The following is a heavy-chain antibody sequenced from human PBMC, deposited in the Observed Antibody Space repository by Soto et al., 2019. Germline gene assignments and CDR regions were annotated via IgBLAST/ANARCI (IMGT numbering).Heavy chain of an antibody. CDR3: ASVGYDSSGYYWPLDY. D-gene: IGHD3-22*01. J-gene: IGHJ4*02. CDR1: GFTFSSYA. V-gene: IGHV3-30-3*01. Sequence: GSLSLSCAASGFTFSSYAMHWVRQAPGKGLEWVAVISYDGSNKYYADSVKGRFTISRDNSKNTLYLQMNSLRAEDTAVHYCASVGYDSSGYYWPLDYWGQGTLVTVSS. CDR2: ISYDGSNK.